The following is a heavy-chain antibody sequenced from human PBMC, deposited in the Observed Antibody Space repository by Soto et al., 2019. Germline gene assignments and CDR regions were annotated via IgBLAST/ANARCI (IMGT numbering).Heavy chain of an antibody. Sequence: QVQMVESGGGVVQPGKSLRLSCAASGFTLSSFAMHWFRQAPGKVLEWVAVTSSDGSKEYYADSVKGRFTISRDNSKNTLYLQMNSLRAVVTAVFYCASSEYTSGWYFMAIDYWGQGTLVTVSS. CDR3: ASSEYTSGWYFMAIDY. D-gene: IGHD6-19*01. CDR1: GFTLSSFA. V-gene: IGHV3-30*04. J-gene: IGHJ4*02. CDR2: TSSDGSKE.